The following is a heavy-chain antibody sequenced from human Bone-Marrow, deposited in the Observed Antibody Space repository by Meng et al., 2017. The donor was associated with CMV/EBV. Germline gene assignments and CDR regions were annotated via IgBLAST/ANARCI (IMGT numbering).Heavy chain of an antibody. CDR2: IYYSGRT. CDR3: AREGLYHAGGFDP. V-gene: IGHV4-31*02. CDR1: GGSISSGGDY. J-gene: IGHJ5*02. Sequence: VSGGSISSGGDYWSWIRQHPGKGLEWIGYIYYSGRTYYNPSLKSRVTISVDTSKNQFSLKLSSVTAADTAVYYCAREGLYHAGGFDPWGQGTLVTVSS. D-gene: IGHD7-27*01.